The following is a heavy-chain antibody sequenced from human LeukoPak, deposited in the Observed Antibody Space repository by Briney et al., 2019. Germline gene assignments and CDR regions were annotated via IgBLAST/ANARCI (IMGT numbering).Heavy chain of an antibody. CDR2: IWYDGSNR. J-gene: IGHJ4*02. Sequence: GGSLRLSCAASGFIFSYYGMHWVRRARGKGLEEVAVIWYDGSNRYYADSLKGRFTISRDNYKNTLYLQMNSLTADDTAVYYCARDPLGVLSYFDYWGQGTLVTVSS. CDR3: ARDPLGVLSYFDY. V-gene: IGHV3-33*01. CDR1: GFIFSYYG. D-gene: IGHD3-16*01.